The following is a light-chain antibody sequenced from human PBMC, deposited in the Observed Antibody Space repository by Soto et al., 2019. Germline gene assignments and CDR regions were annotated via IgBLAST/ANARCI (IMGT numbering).Light chain of an antibody. CDR3: AAWDDSLNGYV. CDR1: SSNVGSNN. V-gene: IGLV1-44*01. J-gene: IGLJ1*01. CDR2: SNN. Sequence: QSVLTQPPSASGTPGQRVTISCSGSSSNVGSNNVNWYQQLPGTAPKLLIHSNNQRPSGVPDRFSGSKSGTSASLAISGLQSEDEADYYCAAWDDSLNGYVFGTGTKLPS.